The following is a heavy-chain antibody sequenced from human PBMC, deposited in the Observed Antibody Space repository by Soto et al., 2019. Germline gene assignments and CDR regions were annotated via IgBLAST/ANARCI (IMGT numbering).Heavy chain of an antibody. Sequence: GESLKISCKGSGYTFTSYWIGWVRQMPGKGLEWMGIIYPGDSDTTYSPSFQGQVTISADKSISTAYLQWSSLKASDTAMYYCARPGATGTTRWGYYYYGMDVWGQGTTVTVSS. D-gene: IGHD1-7*01. CDR3: ARPGATGTTRWGYYYYGMDV. J-gene: IGHJ6*02. CDR1: GYTFTSYW. CDR2: IYPGDSDT. V-gene: IGHV5-51*01.